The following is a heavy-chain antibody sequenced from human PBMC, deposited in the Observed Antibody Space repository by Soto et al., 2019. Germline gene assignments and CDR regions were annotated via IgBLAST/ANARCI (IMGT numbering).Heavy chain of an antibody. J-gene: IGHJ4*02. Sequence: GGSLRLSCAASGFTITSSAMSWVRQAPGKGLEWVSTTGISGRTTYYADSVKGRFTVSRDDSKNTLDLQMGSLRAEDTAVYYCATVHNTSRSFDYWGQGTPVTVSS. D-gene: IGHD1-20*01. CDR1: GFTITSSA. V-gene: IGHV3-23*01. CDR3: ATVHNTSRSFDY. CDR2: TGISGRTT.